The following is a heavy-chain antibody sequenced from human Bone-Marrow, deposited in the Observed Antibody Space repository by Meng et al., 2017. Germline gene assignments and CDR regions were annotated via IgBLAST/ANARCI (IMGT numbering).Heavy chain of an antibody. CDR2: INHSGST. CDR1: GGSFSGYY. V-gene: IGHV4-34*01. D-gene: IGHD3-22*01. J-gene: IGHJ5*02. CDR3: ARVGVVVITPNWFDP. Sequence: VHLHQWGAGLLRPSETRSLTCAVYGGSFSGYYWSWIRQPPGKGLEWIGEINHSGSTNYNPSLKSRVTISVDTSKNQFSLKLSSVTAADTAVYYCARVGVVVITPNWFDPWGQGTLVTVSS.